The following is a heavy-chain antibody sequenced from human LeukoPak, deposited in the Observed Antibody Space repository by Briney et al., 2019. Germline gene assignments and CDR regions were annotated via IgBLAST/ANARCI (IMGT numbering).Heavy chain of an antibody. V-gene: IGHV3-30*18. CDR3: AKSFRIAAAGPGY. J-gene: IGHJ4*02. D-gene: IGHD6-13*01. Sequence: GGSLRLSCAASGFTFSSYGMHWVRQAPGKGLEWVAVISYDGSNKYYADSVKGRFTISRDNSKNTPYLQMNSLRAEDTAVYYCAKSFRIAAAGPGYWGQGTLVTVSS. CDR1: GFTFSSYG. CDR2: ISYDGSNK.